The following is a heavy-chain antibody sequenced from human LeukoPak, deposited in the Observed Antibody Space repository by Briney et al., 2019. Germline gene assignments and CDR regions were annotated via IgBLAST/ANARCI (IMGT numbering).Heavy chain of an antibody. CDR2: ISYDGSNK. CDR1: GFTFSSYA. CDR3: ARDFRGLSWYFDY. Sequence: PGRSLRLSCAASGFTFSSYAMHWVRQTPGKGLEWVAVISYDGSNKYYADSVKGRFTISRDNAKNSLYLQMNSLRAEDTAVYYCARDFRGLSWYFDYWGQGSLVIVSS. D-gene: IGHD3-10*01. J-gene: IGHJ4*02. V-gene: IGHV3-30*04.